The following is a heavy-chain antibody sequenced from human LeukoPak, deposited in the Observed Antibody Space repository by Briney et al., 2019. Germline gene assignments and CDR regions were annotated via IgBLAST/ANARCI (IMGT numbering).Heavy chain of an antibody. CDR1: GGSFSGYY. CDR3: ARMLSIGYFDY. J-gene: IGHJ4*02. CDR2: INHSGST. Sequence: SETLSLTCAVHGGSFSGYYWSWIRQPPGKGLEWIGEINHSGSTNYNPSLKSRVTISVDTSKNQFSLKLSSVTAADTAVYYCARMLSIGYFDYWGQGTLVTVSS. D-gene: IGHD1-26*01. V-gene: IGHV4-34*01.